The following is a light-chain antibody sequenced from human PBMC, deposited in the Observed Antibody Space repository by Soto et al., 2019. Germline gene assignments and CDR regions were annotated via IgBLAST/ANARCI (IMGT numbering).Light chain of an antibody. V-gene: IGKV1-27*01. Sequence: DIQMTQSPSSLSASIGDRVTITCRASQDISDYLAWYQQKAGKVPSLLIYAASTLQSGVPSRFSGSESGTEFTLTISSLQSEDVASYYCQRYGGTPYTFGPGTKVDIK. CDR1: QDISDY. J-gene: IGKJ3*01. CDR2: AAS. CDR3: QRYGGTPYT.